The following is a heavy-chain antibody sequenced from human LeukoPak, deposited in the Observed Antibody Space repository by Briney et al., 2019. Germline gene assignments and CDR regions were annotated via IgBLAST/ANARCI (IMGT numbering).Heavy chain of an antibody. CDR2: IDNSGVTT. Sequence: GGSLRLSCLASGFAFSGYEMNWVRQAPGKGLEWVSFIDNSGVTTYYAVSVKGRFTMSRDNAKNSLYLQMNSLRVEDTAMYYCARDYSGDEDFDYWGQGTLVTVSS. V-gene: IGHV3-48*03. CDR3: ARDYSGDEDFDY. D-gene: IGHD5-12*01. J-gene: IGHJ4*02. CDR1: GFAFSGYE.